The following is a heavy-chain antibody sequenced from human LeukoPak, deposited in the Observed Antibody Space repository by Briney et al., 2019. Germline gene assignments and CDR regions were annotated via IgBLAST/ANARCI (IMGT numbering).Heavy chain of an antibody. CDR3: AGMGIAVAGTAA. CDR2: IYYSGST. Sequence: SETLSLTCTVSGDSISSSSYYWGWIRQPPGKGLEWIGSIYYSGSTYYNPSLKSRVTISVDTSKNQFSLKLSSVTAADTAVYYCAGMGIAVAGTAAWGQGTLVTISS. D-gene: IGHD6-19*01. CDR1: GDSISSSSYY. V-gene: IGHV4-39*01. J-gene: IGHJ5*02.